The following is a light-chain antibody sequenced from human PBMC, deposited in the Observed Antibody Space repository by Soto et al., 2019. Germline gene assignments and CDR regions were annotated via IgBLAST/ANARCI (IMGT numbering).Light chain of an antibody. CDR1: SSDVGNYNF. CDR2: EVS. J-gene: IGLJ3*02. V-gene: IGLV2-14*01. Sequence: QSVLTQPASVSASPGQSITISCTGTSSDVGNYNFVSWYQQHPGKAPKLMIYEVSHRPSGVSDRFSGSKSANTASLTISGLQADDEAFYFCGSFTTSPTWVFGGGTKLTVL. CDR3: GSFTTSPTWV.